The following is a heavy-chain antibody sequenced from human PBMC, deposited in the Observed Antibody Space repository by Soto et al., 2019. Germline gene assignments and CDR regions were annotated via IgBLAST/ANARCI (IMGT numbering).Heavy chain of an antibody. D-gene: IGHD2-2*01. CDR3: AKVYQYCSSTSCYYFDY. CDR1: GFTFSRYA. J-gene: IGHJ4*02. V-gene: IGHV3-23*01. CDR2: ISGSGGST. Sequence: GGSLRLSCAAYGFTFSRYAMSWVRQAPGKGLEWVSAISGSGGSTYYADSVKGRFTISRDNSKNTLYLQMNSLRAEDTAVYYCAKVYQYCSSTSCYYFDYWGQGTLVTVSS.